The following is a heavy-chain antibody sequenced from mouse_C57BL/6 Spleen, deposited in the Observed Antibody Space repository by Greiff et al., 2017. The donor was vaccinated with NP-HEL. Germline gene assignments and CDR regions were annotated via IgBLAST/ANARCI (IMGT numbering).Heavy chain of an antibody. V-gene: IGHV1-50*01. CDR2: IDPSDSYT. J-gene: IGHJ3*01. Sequence: QVQLQQPGAELVKPGASVKLSCKASGYTFTSYWMQWVKQRPGQGLEWIGEIDPSDSYTNYNQKFKGKATLTVDPSSSTAYMQLSSLTSEDSAVYYGARRNDYDGGFAYWGQGTLVTVSA. CDR3: ARRNDYDGGFAY. CDR1: GYTFTSYW. D-gene: IGHD2-4*01.